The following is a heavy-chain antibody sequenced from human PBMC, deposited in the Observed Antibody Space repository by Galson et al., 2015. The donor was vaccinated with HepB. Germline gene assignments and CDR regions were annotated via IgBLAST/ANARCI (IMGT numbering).Heavy chain of an antibody. CDR3: AKGQGSGSYYVYYFDY. Sequence: SLRLSCAASGFTFSSYAMSWVRQAPGKGLEWVSAISGSGGSTYYADSVKGRFTISRDNSKNTLYLQMNSLRAEDTAVYYCAKGQGSGSYYVYYFDYWGQGTLVTVSS. D-gene: IGHD1-26*01. CDR1: GFTFSSYA. J-gene: IGHJ4*02. CDR2: ISGSGGST. V-gene: IGHV3-23*01.